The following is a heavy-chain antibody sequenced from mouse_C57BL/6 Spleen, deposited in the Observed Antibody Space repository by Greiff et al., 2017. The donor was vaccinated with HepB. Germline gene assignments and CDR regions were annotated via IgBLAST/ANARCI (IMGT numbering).Heavy chain of an antibody. Sequence: VQLQQSGTELVKPGASVKLSCKASGYTFTSYWMHWVKQRPGQGLEWIGNINPSNGGTNYNEKFKSKATLTVDKSSSTAYMQLSSLTSEDSAVYYCARKIYYYVSSYAMDYWGQGTSVTVSS. V-gene: IGHV1-53*01. D-gene: IGHD1-1*01. CDR1: GYTFTSYW. CDR3: ARKIYYYVSSYAMDY. CDR2: INPSNGGT. J-gene: IGHJ4*01.